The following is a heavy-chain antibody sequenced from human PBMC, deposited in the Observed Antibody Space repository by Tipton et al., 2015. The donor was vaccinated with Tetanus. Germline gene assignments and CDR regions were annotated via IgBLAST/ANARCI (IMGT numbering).Heavy chain of an antibody. CDR1: GYTFTSYG. V-gene: IGHV1-18*01. CDR2: ISAYNGNT. D-gene: IGHD3-22*01. CDR3: ARVSEYYDSSGYYYVGAFDI. J-gene: IGHJ3*02. Sequence: QLVQSGAEVKKPGASVKVSCKASGYTFTSYGISWVRQAPGQGLEWMGWISAYNGNTNYAQKLQGRVTMTTDTSTSTAYMELRSLRSDDTAVYYCARVSEYYDSSGYYYVGAFDIWGQGTMVTVSS.